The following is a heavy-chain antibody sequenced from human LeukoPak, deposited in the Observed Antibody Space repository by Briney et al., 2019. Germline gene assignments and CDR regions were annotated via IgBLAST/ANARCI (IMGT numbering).Heavy chain of an antibody. CDR1: GGSISSGAYY. V-gene: IGHV4-31*01. CDR2: IYYSGTT. J-gene: IGHJ4*02. D-gene: IGHD4-17*01. Sequence: PSETLSLTCSVSGGSISSGAYYWSWLRQHPGKGLGWIGYIYYSGTTYYNPSLKTLVTITADTSKNHFSLKLNSVAAADTAVYYCARDYGDYGIDYWGQGTLVTVSS. CDR3: ARDYGDYGIDY.